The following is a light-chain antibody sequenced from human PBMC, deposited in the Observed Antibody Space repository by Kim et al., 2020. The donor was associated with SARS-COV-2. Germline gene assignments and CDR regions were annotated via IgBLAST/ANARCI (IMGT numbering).Light chain of an antibody. CDR1: QGISNY. J-gene: IGKJ5*01. V-gene: IGKV1-27*01. CDR2: AAS. CDR3: QKYNSAPPLT. Sequence: DIQMTQSPSSLSASVGDRVTITCRASQGISNYLAWYQQKPGKVPKLLIFAASTLQSGVPSRFSGGGSGTDFTLTISSLQPEDVATYYCQKYNSAPPLTFGQGTRLEIK.